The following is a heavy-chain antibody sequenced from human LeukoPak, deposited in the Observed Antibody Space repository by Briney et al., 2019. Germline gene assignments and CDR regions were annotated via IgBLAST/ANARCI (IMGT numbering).Heavy chain of an antibody. CDR2: IDVATGNT. Sequence: SVTVSFMASGFTFTISAVQWVRQARGQRRARIGWIDVATGNTNYSQKFQERVTIPRDMSTSTAYMELSSLRSEDTAVYYCAAGRPVPGVLRSYYRMDVWGQGTTVTVSS. D-gene: IGHD7-27*01. CDR3: AAGRPVPGVLRSYYRMDV. CDR1: GFTFTISA. J-gene: IGHJ6*02. V-gene: IGHV1-58*01.